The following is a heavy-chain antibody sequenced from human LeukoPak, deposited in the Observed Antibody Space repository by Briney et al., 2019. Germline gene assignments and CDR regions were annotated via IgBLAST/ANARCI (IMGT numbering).Heavy chain of an antibody. D-gene: IGHD1-26*01. CDR3: AKHLALVGATTTYDY. CDR1: GFTFSSYG. J-gene: IGHJ4*02. CDR2: ISGSGGST. V-gene: IGHV3-23*01. Sequence: GGTLRLSCAASGFTFSSYGMSWVRQAPGKGLEWVSAISGSGGSTYYADSVKGRFTISRDNSKNTLYLQMNSLRAEDTAVYYCAKHLALVGATTTYDYWGQGTLVIVSS.